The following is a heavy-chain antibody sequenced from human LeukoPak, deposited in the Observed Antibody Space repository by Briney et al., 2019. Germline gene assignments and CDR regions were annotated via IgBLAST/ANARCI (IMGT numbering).Heavy chain of an antibody. CDR1: GYTFTGYY. J-gene: IGHJ3*02. D-gene: IGHD5-18*01. Sequence: GASVKVSCKASGYTFTGYYMHWVRQAPGQGLEWMGWINPNSGGTNYAQKFQGRVTMTRDTSISTAYMELSRLRSDDTAVYYCARELRSGYSYGYEEDGAFDIWGQGTMVTVPS. CDR2: INPNSGGT. CDR3: ARELRSGYSYGYEEDGAFDI. V-gene: IGHV1-2*02.